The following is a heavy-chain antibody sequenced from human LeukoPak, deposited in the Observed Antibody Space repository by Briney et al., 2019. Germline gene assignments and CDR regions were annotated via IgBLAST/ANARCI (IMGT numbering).Heavy chain of an antibody. Sequence: ASVKVSCKASGYTFTNYVISWVRPAPGQGLEWMGWINAYNGNTNYAQTLQGRVTMTTDTSTSTAYMELSSLRSEDTAVYYCARGRSGDYFLSAGSRWADYWGQGTLVTVSS. CDR1: GYTFTNYV. CDR3: ARGRSGDYFLSAGSRWADY. CDR2: INAYNGNT. D-gene: IGHD2/OR15-2a*01. J-gene: IGHJ4*02. V-gene: IGHV1-18*01.